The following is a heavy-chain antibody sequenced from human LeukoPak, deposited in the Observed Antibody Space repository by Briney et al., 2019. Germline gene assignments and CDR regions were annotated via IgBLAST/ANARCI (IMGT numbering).Heavy chain of an antibody. D-gene: IGHD3-10*01. Sequence: GRSLRLSCAASGFTFDDYAMHWVRQAPGKGLEWVSGISWNSGSIGYADSVKGRFTISRDNAKNSLYLQMNSLRAEDTALYYCEKGDMVRGVIGGFDPWGQGPLVTVSS. CDR3: EKGDMVRGVIGGFDP. J-gene: IGHJ5*02. CDR2: ISWNSGSI. CDR1: GFTFDDYA. V-gene: IGHV3-9*01.